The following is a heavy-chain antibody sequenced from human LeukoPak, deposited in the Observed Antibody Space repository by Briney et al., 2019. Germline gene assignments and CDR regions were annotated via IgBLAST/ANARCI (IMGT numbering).Heavy chain of an antibody. D-gene: IGHD5-24*01. V-gene: IGHV3-21*01. Sequence: GGSLRLSCAASGLTFSSHSMNWVRQAPRKGLEWVSSISSRSSSIYYADSVKGRFTISRDNAKNSLYLQMNSLRAEDTAVYYCAREGGDNGYNEGFDYWGQGTLVTVSS. CDR3: AREGGDNGYNEGFDY. J-gene: IGHJ4*02. CDR2: ISSRSSSI. CDR1: GLTFSSHS.